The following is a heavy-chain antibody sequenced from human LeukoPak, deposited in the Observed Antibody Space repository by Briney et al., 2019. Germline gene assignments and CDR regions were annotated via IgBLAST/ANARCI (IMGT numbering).Heavy chain of an antibody. V-gene: IGHV3-23*01. CDR1: GFSFSSNA. J-gene: IGHJ5*02. D-gene: IGHD3-10*01. CDR2: ISHSGGHT. Sequence: GGSLRLSCAASGFSFSSNAMSWVRQGPGKGPEWVSVISHSGGHTYQADSVKGRFTISRDNSKNTLNLQMNSLGAEDTAVYYCVKHRSASGSPLESWGQGTLVTVSS. CDR3: VKHRSASGSPLES.